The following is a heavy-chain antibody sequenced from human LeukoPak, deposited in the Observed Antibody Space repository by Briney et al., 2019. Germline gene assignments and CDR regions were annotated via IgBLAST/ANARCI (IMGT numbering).Heavy chain of an antibody. D-gene: IGHD5-12*01. CDR2: IRYDGVNE. V-gene: IGHV3-30*02. Sequence: GGSLRLSCAASGFIFSNHGMHWVRQAPGKGLEWVSVIRYDGVNEYYPDSVKGRFHISRDNSKNTLYLQMNSLRVEDTAVYYCAKDIATKRWLRSDPSFDYWGQGTLVTVSS. CDR3: AKDIATKRWLRSDPSFDY. CDR1: GFIFSNHG. J-gene: IGHJ4*02.